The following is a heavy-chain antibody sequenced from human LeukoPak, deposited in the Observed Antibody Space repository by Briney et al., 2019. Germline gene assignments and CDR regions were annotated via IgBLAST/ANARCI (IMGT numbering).Heavy chain of an antibody. D-gene: IGHD2-2*01. V-gene: IGHV3-23*01. CDR2: ISGSGGST. CDR3: AKGPIVVVPAPSDY. J-gene: IGHJ4*02. Sequence: GGSLRLSCAASGFIFSNNGMSWVRQAPGKGLEWVSAISGSGGSTYYADSVKGRFTISRDNSKNTLYPQMNSLRAEDTAVYYCAKGPIVVVPAPSDYWGQGTLVTVSS. CDR1: GFIFSNNG.